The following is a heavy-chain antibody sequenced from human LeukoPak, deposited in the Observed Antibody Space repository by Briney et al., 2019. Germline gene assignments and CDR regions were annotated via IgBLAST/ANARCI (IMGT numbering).Heavy chain of an antibody. V-gene: IGHV4-30-2*01. CDR3: ARDGKPGYDAFDI. D-gene: IGHD1-1*01. CDR1: GGSISSGGYS. CDR2: IYHSGST. J-gene: IGHJ3*02. Sequence: SQTLSLTCAVSGGSISSGGYSWSWIRQPAGKGLEWIGYIYHSGSTYYNPSLKSRVTISVDRSKNQFSLKLSSVTAADTAVYYCARDGKPGYDAFDIWGQGTMVTVSS.